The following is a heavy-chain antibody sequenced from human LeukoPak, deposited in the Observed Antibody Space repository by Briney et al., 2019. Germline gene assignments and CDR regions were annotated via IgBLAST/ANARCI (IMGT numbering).Heavy chain of an antibody. D-gene: IGHD3-22*01. Sequence: SVKVSCKASGCTFSSYAISWVRQAPGQGLEWMGRIVPIFGAAIYAQKFQGRVTITADESTSTAYMELSSLRSEDTAVYYCARDLVDYYDSSGYWPFDYWGQGTLVTVSS. CDR3: ARDLVDYYDSSGYWPFDY. J-gene: IGHJ4*02. V-gene: IGHV1-69*13. CDR1: GCTFSSYA. CDR2: IVPIFGAA.